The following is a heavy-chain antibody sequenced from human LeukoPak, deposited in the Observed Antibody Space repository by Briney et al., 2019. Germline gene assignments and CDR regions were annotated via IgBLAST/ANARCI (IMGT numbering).Heavy chain of an antibody. CDR1: GGSISNSNYY. CDR3: MRHEEEDGYNAKPFDF. CDR2: IYYSGNT. Sequence: SETLSLTCTVPGGSISNSNYYWGWVRQPPGKGLEWIGTIYYSGNTYYTPSLKSRVTISVDTSKNQFSLRLSSVTAADTAVYFCMRHEEEDGYNAKPFDFWGQGTLVTVSS. V-gene: IGHV4-39*01. J-gene: IGHJ4*02. D-gene: IGHD5-24*01.